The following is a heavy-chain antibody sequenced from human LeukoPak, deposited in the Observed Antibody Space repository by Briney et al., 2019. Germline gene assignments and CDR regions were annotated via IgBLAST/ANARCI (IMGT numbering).Heavy chain of an antibody. V-gene: IGHV1-69*04. D-gene: IGHD4-23*01. CDR1: GYTFTGYY. J-gene: IGHJ5*02. CDR3: ARGVDGGNSDWFDP. CDR2: IIPILGIA. Sequence: SVKVSCKASGYTFTGYYMHWVRQAPGQGLEWMGRIIPILGIANYAQKFQGRVTITADKSTSTAYMELSSLRSEDTAVYYCARGVDGGNSDWFDPWGQGTLVTVSS.